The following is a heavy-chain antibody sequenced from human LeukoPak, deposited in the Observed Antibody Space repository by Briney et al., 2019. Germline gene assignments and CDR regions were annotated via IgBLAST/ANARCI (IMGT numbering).Heavy chain of an antibody. V-gene: IGHV3-30*18. Sequence: GGSLRLSCAASGFTFSSYGMHWVRQAPGKGLEWVAVISCDGSNKYYADSVKGRFTISRDNSKNTLYLQMNSLRAEDTAVYYCAKMLDSNSRYYYYYMDVWGKGTTVTVSS. CDR2: ISCDGSNK. CDR1: GFTFSSYG. CDR3: AKMLDSNSRYYYYYMDV. J-gene: IGHJ6*03. D-gene: IGHD6-6*01.